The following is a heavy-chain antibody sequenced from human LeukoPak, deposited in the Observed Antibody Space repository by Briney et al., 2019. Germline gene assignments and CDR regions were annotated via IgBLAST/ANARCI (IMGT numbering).Heavy chain of an antibody. D-gene: IGHD1-26*01. Sequence: AGGSLGLSCAASGFTFITYSMNWARQAPGKGLECVSSISSSGSDIYYADSVKGRFTISRDNAKNSLYLQMNSLKPEDTAVYYCTTVTGVGGARRWGQGTLVTVSS. J-gene: IGHJ4*02. CDR3: TTVTGVGGARR. CDR1: GFTFITYS. CDR2: ISSSGSDI. V-gene: IGHV3-21*03.